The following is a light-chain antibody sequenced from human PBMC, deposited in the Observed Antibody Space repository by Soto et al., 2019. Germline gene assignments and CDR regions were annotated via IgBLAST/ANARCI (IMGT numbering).Light chain of an antibody. CDR1: QSVNNN. J-gene: IGKJ1*01. CDR2: GAS. CDR3: QQYSDSPPT. Sequence: EIVMTQSPATLSVSPGERATLSCRASQSVNNNLAWYQQKPGQAPRLLIFGASDRATGIPDRFSGSGSGTDFTLTIDRLEPEDFAMYYCQQYSDSPPTFGQGTKVDIK. V-gene: IGKV3D-15*01.